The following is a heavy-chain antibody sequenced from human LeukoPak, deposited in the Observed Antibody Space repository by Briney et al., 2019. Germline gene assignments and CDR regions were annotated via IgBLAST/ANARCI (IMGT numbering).Heavy chain of an antibody. Sequence: PGGSLRLSCAASGFTVSSNYMSWVRQAPGKGLEWVSVIYSGGSTYYADSVKGRFTISRDNSKNTLYLQMNSLRAEDTAVYYCSIAVAGTGGDYWGQGTLVTVSS. CDR2: IYSGGST. D-gene: IGHD6-19*01. J-gene: IGHJ4*02. CDR1: GFTVSSNY. V-gene: IGHV3-66*01. CDR3: SIAVAGTGGDY.